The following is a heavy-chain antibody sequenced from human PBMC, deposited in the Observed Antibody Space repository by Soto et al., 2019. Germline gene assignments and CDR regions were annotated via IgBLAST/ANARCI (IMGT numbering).Heavy chain of an antibody. J-gene: IGHJ4*01. CDR1: GFSFRSYA. Sequence: QVQLVESGGGVVQPGRSLRLSCAASGFSFRSYAMHWVRQAPGKGLEWVAVMSYDGSDKDYADSVKGRFTISRDNSKNTLYLQISSLTAAPTAVYYSARARADAAALQYWGHGALVIVSS. CDR2: MSYDGSDK. CDR3: ARARADAAALQY. D-gene: IGHD6-25*01. V-gene: IGHV3-30-3*01.